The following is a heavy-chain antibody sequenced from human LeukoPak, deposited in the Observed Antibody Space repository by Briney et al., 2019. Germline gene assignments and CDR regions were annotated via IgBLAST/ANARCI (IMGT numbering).Heavy chain of an antibody. V-gene: IGHV3-53*05. CDR2: IYSGGST. CDR3: AKDHEGEWELRY. CDR1: GFTVSSNY. J-gene: IGHJ4*02. Sequence: GGSLRLSCAASGFTVSSNYMTWVRQAPGKGLEWVSVIYSGGSTHHADSEKGRFTISRDNSKNTLFLQMNSLRAEDAAVYYCAKDHEGEWELRYWGQGTLVSVSS. D-gene: IGHD1-26*01.